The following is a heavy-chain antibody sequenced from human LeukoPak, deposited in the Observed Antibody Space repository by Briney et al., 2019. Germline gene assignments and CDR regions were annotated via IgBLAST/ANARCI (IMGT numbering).Heavy chain of an antibody. CDR2: ISWNSGYI. D-gene: IGHD3-10*01. CDR3: AKDIGVAGTYYRMGYYFDY. V-gene: IGHV3-9*01. Sequence: QAGGSLRLSCAASGFTFDDYALHWVRQAPGKGLEWVSGISWNSGYIGYADSVKGRFSITRDNAKNSLYLQMNSLRAEDTALYYCAKDIGVAGTYYRMGYYFDYWGQGTLVTVSS. CDR1: GFTFDDYA. J-gene: IGHJ4*02.